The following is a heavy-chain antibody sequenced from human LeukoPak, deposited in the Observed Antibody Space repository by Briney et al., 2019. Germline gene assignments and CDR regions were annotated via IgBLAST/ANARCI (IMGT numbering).Heavy chain of an antibody. CDR1: GYTFTSYG. V-gene: IGHV1-18*01. D-gene: IGHD7-27*01. CDR3: ARDFAWGSGGAPIDDNWLDP. Sequence: ASVKVSCKASGYTFTSYGISWVRQAPGHGLEWMGWISGHSGNTNYAQKFQDRATMTTDTSTSTAYMELRSLRFDDTAVYYYARDFAWGSGGAPIDDNWLDPWGQGILVTVSS. CDR2: ISGHSGNT. J-gene: IGHJ5*02.